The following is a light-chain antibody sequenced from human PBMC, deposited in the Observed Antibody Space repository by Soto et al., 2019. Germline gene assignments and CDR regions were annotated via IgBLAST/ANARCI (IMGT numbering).Light chain of an antibody. Sequence: VWTQSPGTLSLSPGERATFSCRASQSVSSNLAWYQQKPGQAPRLLIYSASTRATGIPARFSGSGSGTEFTLTINSLQSEDFAVYFCQQYNNWPRTFGQGTKVDIK. CDR2: SAS. CDR3: QQYNNWPRT. J-gene: IGKJ1*01. CDR1: QSVSSN. V-gene: IGKV3-15*01.